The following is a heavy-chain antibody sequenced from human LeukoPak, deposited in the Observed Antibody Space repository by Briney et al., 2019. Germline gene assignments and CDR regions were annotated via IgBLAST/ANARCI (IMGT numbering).Heavy chain of an antibody. CDR3: ARRVGGTTSRAFDI. CDR1: GYSFTTYW. Sequence: GESLKISCKGSGYSFTTYWIAWVRQMPGKGLEYMGIIYPGDSDTRYSPSVQGQVTISADKSISTAYLQWSSLKASGTAMYYCARRVGGTTSRAFDIWGQGTMVSVSS. D-gene: IGHD1-26*01. CDR2: IYPGDSDT. J-gene: IGHJ3*02. V-gene: IGHV5-51*01.